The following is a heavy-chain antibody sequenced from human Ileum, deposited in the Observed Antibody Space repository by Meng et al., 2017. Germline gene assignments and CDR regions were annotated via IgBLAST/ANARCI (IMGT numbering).Heavy chain of an antibody. J-gene: IGHJ4*02. V-gene: IGHV4-4*02. CDR2: IYPGGSI. D-gene: IGHD2-15*01. Sequence: QVQLQESGPRLVKPSGTLSLTCAVSGTWWSWVRQPPGKGLEWIGEIYPGGSINYNPSLKSRVTISADTSKNQFSLSLDSVTAADTAVYYCVRNDYCSGGTCYPHFDYWGQGTLVTVSS. CDR3: VRNDYCSGGTCYPHFDY. CDR1: GTW.